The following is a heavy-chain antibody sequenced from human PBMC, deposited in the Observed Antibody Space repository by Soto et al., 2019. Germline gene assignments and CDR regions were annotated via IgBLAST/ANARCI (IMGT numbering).Heavy chain of an antibody. CDR3: ARGGHVVVVTAALDY. CDR2: VNPSGGHT. Sequence: QVQLMQSGAEVKKPGASVKVSCKASGDTFSDYYIHWVRQAPGQGLEWMGTVNPSGGHTTYSQHSVGRVTMTRDTSTSTLHMELTSLTSEDTAVYYCARGGHVVVVTAALDYGGQGTLVTVSS. V-gene: IGHV1-46*01. D-gene: IGHD2-21*02. J-gene: IGHJ4*02. CDR1: GDTFSDYY.